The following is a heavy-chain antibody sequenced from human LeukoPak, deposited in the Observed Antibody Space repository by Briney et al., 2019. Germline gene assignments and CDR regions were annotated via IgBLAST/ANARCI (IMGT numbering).Heavy chain of an antibody. Sequence: SETLSLTCAVSGYSISSDYYCTWIRQPPGKGLEWIGEIHPRGSTYYNPSLMSRVTLSLDTSKNQFSLRLSSVTAADTAVYFCARGLDPYKSGLDWGQGTLVTVSS. V-gene: IGHV4-38-2*01. CDR2: IHPRGST. D-gene: IGHD1-26*01. CDR3: ARGLDPYKSGLD. CDR1: GYSISSDYY. J-gene: IGHJ4*02.